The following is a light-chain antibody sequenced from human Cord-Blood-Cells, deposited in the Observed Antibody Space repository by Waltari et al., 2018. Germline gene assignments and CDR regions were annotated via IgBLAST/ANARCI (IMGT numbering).Light chain of an antibody. CDR2: EDI. Sequence: QSALTQPASVSGSPGQSITISCTGTSSDVGSYNLVSWYQQHPGKAPKLMIYEDIKRPSGVSNRFSGSEYGNAASLTISGLQAEDEADYYCCSYAGSSPVFGGGTKLTVL. CDR1: SSDVGSYNL. V-gene: IGLV2-23*01. CDR3: CSYAGSSPV. J-gene: IGLJ2*01.